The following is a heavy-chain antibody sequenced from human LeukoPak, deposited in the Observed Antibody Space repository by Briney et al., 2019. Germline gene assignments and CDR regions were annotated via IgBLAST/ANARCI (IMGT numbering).Heavy chain of an antibody. CDR3: VTDSSLHSSDYGAIAI. CDR1: GFTFRSYG. J-gene: IGHJ3*02. D-gene: IGHD6-25*01. V-gene: IGHV3-30*03. Sequence: GGSLRLSCAASGFTFRSYGMRWVCQAPGKGLEWVAAISYGGTNKYYADSVKGRFTISRDNSKNTLYLQMNSLRADDTAVYYCVTDSSLHSSDYGAIAICGQGRTLTVS. CDR2: ISYGGTNK.